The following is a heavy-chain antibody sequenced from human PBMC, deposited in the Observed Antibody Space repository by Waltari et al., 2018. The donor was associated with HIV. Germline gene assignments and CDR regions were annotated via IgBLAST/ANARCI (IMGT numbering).Heavy chain of an antibody. CDR3: ARSAEKQQFSIIHYYYYYPMDV. CDR2: SSSDGFT. D-gene: IGHD6-13*01. Sequence: QLMESGGGRVRPGGSLRLSCEASGFTVIDNYMSWVRQSQGRGLEVFSISSSDGFTRYADFLKGRFTISRDESNNTVFLEMKRLRAEDTAVYYCARSAEKQQFSIIHYYYYYPMDVWGQGTTVTVSS. CDR1: GFTVIDNY. V-gene: IGHV3-66*01. J-gene: IGHJ6*02.